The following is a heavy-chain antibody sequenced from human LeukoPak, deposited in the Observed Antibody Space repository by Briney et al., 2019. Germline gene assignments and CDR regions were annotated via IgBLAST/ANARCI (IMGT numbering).Heavy chain of an antibody. J-gene: IGHJ2*01. D-gene: IGHD6-19*01. Sequence: ASVKVSCKASGYTFTSYAMHWVRQAPGQRLEWMGWINAGNGNTKYSQTFQGRVTITRDTSASTAYMELSSLRSEDTAVYYCARERSGWYDWYSDLWGRGTLVTVSS. CDR1: GYTFTSYA. CDR3: ARERSGWYDWYSDL. V-gene: IGHV1-3*01. CDR2: INAGNGNT.